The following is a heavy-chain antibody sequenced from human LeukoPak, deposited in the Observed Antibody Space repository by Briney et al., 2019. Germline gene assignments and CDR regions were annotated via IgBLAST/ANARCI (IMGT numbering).Heavy chain of an antibody. V-gene: IGHV3-30-3*01. CDR3: ARGSLTSLDY. CDR1: GXTLSIYS. J-gene: IGHJ4*02. CDR2: ISYDGSNK. Sequence: GRSLRLSCAASGXTLSIYSMHWVRQAPGKGLEWVAVISYDGSNKYYADSVKGRFTISRDNSKNTLYLQMNSLRAEDTAVYYCARGSLTSLDYWGQGTLVTVSS. D-gene: IGHD2-2*01.